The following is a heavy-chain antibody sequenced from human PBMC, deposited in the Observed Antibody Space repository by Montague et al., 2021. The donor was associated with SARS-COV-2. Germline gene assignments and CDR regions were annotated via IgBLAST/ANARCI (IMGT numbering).Heavy chain of an antibody. V-gene: IGHV4-4*07. J-gene: IGHJ4*02. CDR2: IYSSGNT. CDR1: GGSIDYYY. D-gene: IGHD6-13*01. Sequence: SETLSLTCAVSGGSIDYYYWHWLRQSAGKGLEWIGRIYSSGNTNSNPSLESRVIMSVDSSQNQFSLKLSSVTAADTAVYYCARGDHPTTASWCFFDSWGQGALVTVSS. CDR3: ARGDHPTTASWCFFDS.